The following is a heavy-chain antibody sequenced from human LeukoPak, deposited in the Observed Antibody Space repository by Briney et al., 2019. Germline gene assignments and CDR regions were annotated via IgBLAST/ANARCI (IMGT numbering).Heavy chain of an antibody. CDR1: GGSISSSSYY. V-gene: IGHV4-39*01. J-gene: IGHJ4*02. Sequence: PSETLSLTCTVSGGSISSSSYYWGWIRQPPGKGLEWIGSVYYSGSTYYNPSLKSRVTISVDTSKNQFSLKLSSVTAADTAVYYCATMPGGMATQSDYWGQGTLVTVSS. CDR3: ATMPGGMATQSDY. D-gene: IGHD5-24*01. CDR2: VYYSGST.